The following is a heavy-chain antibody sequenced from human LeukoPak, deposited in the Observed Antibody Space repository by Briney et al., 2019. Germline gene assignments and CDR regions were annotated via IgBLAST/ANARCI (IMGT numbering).Heavy chain of an antibody. CDR1: GYTFTSYG. D-gene: IGHD1-26*01. J-gene: IGHJ5*02. CDR2: ISTNNGDT. CDR3: ASVRYSGDYGCFDP. V-gene: IGHV1-18*01. Sequence: ASVKVSCKASGYTFTSYGLSWVRQAPGQGLEWMGWISTNNGDTDYAQKFQGRVTMTTDTSTTTAYMELRSLRSDDTAVYYCASVRYSGDYGCFDPWGQGT.